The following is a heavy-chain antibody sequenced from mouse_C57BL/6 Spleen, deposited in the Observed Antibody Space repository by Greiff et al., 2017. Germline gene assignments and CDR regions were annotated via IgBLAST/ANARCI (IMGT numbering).Heavy chain of an antibody. CDR2: IYPGDGDT. CDR3: ARRITTVVAEAMDY. D-gene: IGHD1-1*01. Sequence: VQLQQSGPELVKPGASVKISCKASGYAFSSSWMNWVKQRPGKGLEWIGRIYPGDGDTNYNGKFKGKATLTADKSSSTAYMQLSSLTSEDSAVYFCARRITTVVAEAMDYWGQGTSVTVSS. J-gene: IGHJ4*01. V-gene: IGHV1-82*01. CDR1: GYAFSSSW.